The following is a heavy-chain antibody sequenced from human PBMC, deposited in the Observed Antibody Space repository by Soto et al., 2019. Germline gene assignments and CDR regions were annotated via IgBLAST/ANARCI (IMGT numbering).Heavy chain of an antibody. V-gene: IGHV1-69*13. J-gene: IGHJ6*02. CDR2: IIPIFGTA. CDR3: AREDVNDYVWGSYRFANYVNGMDV. CDR1: GGTFSSYA. Sequence: SVKVSCKASGGTFSSYAISWVRQAPGQGLEWMGGIIPIFGTANYAQKFQGRVTITADESTSTAYMELSSLRSEDTAVYYCAREDVNDYVWGSYRFANYVNGMDVCGQGTTVTVSS. D-gene: IGHD3-16*02.